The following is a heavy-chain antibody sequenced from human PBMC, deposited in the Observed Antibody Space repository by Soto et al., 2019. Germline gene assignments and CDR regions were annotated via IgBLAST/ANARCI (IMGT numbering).Heavy chain of an antibody. V-gene: IGHV3-30*03. CDR2: ISYDGSDK. CDR3: ASNTYYSNAFHI. CDR1: GFSFSTYG. D-gene: IGHD3-10*01. J-gene: IGHJ3*02. Sequence: GGSLRLSCAASGFSFSTYGMHWVRQAPGKGLEWVALISYDGSDKDYADSVKGRFTISRDNSRNTLFLQMNSLRAEDTAVYYCASNTYYSNAFHIWGQGTMVTVSS.